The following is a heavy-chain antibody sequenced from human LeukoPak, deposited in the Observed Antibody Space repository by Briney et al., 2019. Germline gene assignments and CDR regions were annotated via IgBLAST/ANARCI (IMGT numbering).Heavy chain of an antibody. CDR3: AREGIRGVIISRLFDY. CDR2: INAGNGNT. J-gene: IGHJ4*02. CDR1: GYTFTSYA. D-gene: IGHD3-10*01. Sequence: ASVKVSCKASGYTFTSYAMHWVRQAPGQRLEWMGWINAGNGNTKYSQKFQGRVTITRDTSASTAYMELSSLRSEDTAVYYCAREGIRGVIISRLFDYWGQGTLVTVSS. V-gene: IGHV1-3*01.